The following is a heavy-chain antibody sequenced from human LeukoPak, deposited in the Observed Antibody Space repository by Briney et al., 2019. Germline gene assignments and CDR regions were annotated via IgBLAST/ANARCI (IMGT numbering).Heavy chain of an antibody. Sequence: GGSLRLSCAAFGLSFSNSWMSWVRQAPGKGLEWVSYISSSGSTIYYADSVKGRFTISRDNAKNSLYLQMNSLRAEDTAVYYCARRLRRNYFDYWGQGTLVTVSS. CDR1: GLSFSNSW. CDR2: ISSSGSTI. D-gene: IGHD4-17*01. CDR3: ARRLRRNYFDY. V-gene: IGHV3-11*04. J-gene: IGHJ4*02.